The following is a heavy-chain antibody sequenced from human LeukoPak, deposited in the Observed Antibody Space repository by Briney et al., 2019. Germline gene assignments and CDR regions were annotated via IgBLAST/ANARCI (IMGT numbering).Heavy chain of an antibody. D-gene: IGHD3-10*01. CDR2: IRYDGSNK. CDR3: AKDPGAHDKHFDH. CDR1: GFTFSSFA. V-gene: IGHV3-30*02. J-gene: IGHJ4*02. Sequence: GGSLRLSCAASGFTFSSFAMHWVRQAPGKGLAWVAYIRYDGSNKSYADSVKGRFTISRDSSKNTLYLQMNSLRAEDTAVYYCAKDPGAHDKHFDHWGQGTLVTVSS.